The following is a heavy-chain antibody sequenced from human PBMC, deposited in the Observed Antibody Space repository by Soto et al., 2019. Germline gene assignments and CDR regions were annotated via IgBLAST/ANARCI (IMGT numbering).Heavy chain of an antibody. CDR2: ITADGGGA. D-gene: IGHD6-19*01. J-gene: IGHJ4*02. CDR3: AKDRGGSGWPEFDW. Sequence: EVQLLESGGGLGQPGGSLRLSCTASGFTFRDYIMNWVRQAPGKGLEWISTITADGGGAFYADSVKGRFTISRDNSRNTLHLQIHILRAEDTALYYCAKDRGGSGWPEFDWWGQGTQVTVSS. V-gene: IGHV3-23*01. CDR1: GFTFRDYI.